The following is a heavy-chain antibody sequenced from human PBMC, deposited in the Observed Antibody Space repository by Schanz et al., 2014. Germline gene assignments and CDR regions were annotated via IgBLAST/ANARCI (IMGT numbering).Heavy chain of an antibody. Sequence: EVQLLESGGGLVQPGGSLRLSCAASGFTFSSYAMSWVRQAPGKGLEWVSAISGSGGSTYYADSVKGRFTISRDNSKNTLFLQMNSLRVEDSAKYFCAKDPNLFRDSSGYYYSPFDYWGQGTLVAVSS. J-gene: IGHJ4*02. CDR3: AKDPNLFRDSSGYYYSPFDY. V-gene: IGHV3-23*01. D-gene: IGHD3-22*01. CDR1: GFTFSSYA. CDR2: ISGSGGST.